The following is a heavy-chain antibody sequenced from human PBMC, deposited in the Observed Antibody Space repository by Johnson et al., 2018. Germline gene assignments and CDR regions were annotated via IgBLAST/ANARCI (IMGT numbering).Heavy chain of an antibody. D-gene: IGHD6-19*01. CDR2: ISWNSGSI. CDR3: AKAITPGDISGWYEGDYYYYGMDV. V-gene: IGHV3-9*01. CDR1: GFTFDDYA. J-gene: IGHJ6*02. Sequence: VQLVESGGGLVQPGRSLRLSCAASGFTFDDYAMHWVRQAPGKGLESVSGISWNSGSIGYADSVKGRFTISRDNAKNSLYLQMNSRRAEDTALFYCAKAITPGDISGWYEGDYYYYGMDVGGQGTTVTGSS.